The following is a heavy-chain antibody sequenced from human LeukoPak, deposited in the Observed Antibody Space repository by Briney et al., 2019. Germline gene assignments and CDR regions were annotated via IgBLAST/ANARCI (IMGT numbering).Heavy chain of an antibody. J-gene: IGHJ4*02. CDR1: GFTFSSYA. D-gene: IGHD5-18*01. CDR3: ARGSGYSYGFPDY. CDR2: ISGSGGST. V-gene: IGHV3-23*01. Sequence: GGSLRLSCAASGFTFSSYAMSWVRQAPGKGLEWVSAISGSGGSTYYTDSVKGRFTISRDNSKNTLYLQMNSLRAEDTAVYYCARGSGYSYGFPDYWGQGTLVTVSS.